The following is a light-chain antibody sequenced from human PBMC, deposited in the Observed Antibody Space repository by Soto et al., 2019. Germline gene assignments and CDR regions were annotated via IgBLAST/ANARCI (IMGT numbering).Light chain of an antibody. CDR2: EVS. V-gene: IGLV2-14*01. CDR1: NSDVGGYNY. J-gene: IGLJ2*01. Sequence: QSALTQPASVSGSPGQSITISCTGTNSDVGGYNYVSWYQQHPGKAPQLMIYEVSNRPSGVSHRFSGSKSGDTASLTISGLQAEDEADYYCSSCTTGTHVVFGGGTKLTVL. CDR3: SSCTTGTHVV.